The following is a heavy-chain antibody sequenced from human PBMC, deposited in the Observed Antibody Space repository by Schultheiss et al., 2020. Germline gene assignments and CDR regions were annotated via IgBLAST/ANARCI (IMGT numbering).Heavy chain of an antibody. D-gene: IGHD3-16*01. J-gene: IGHJ4*02. Sequence: SVKVSGKASGGTFSSYAISWVRQAPGQGLEWMGGIIPIFGTANYAQKFQGRVTITADKSTSTAYMELSSLRSVDTAVYYCAGDYVWGSFPYWGQGTLVTVSS. CDR1: GGTFSSYA. V-gene: IGHV1-69*06. CDR2: IIPIFGTA. CDR3: AGDYVWGSFPY.